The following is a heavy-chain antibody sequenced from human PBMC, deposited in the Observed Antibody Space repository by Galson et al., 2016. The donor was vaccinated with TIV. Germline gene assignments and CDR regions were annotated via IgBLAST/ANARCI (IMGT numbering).Heavy chain of an antibody. J-gene: IGHJ5*02. CDR3: ARQGNDYRGRFDP. V-gene: IGHV4-38-2*02. Sequence: SETLSLTCTVSGYSISSADYWAWIRQPPERGLEWLGYISHSGSTSYNPSLKTRVSISLDTSRNRFSLNLTSVTAADTAVYFCARQGNDYRGRFDPWGQGMLVTVS. D-gene: IGHD4-11*01. CDR2: ISHSGST. CDR1: GYSISSADY.